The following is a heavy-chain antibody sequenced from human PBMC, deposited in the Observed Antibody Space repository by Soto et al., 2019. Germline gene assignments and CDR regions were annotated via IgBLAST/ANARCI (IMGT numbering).Heavy chain of an antibody. Sequence: QVQLLQSGAEVKKPGSSVKVSCKASGGTFSNYAITWVRQAPGQGLEWLGRIIPIFGSTNFAQKFQGRVTLTAXXXTXSVYMELSSLRSGDTAVYFCAKDGGKDGYFGNWFDPWGQGTLVTVSS. CDR2: IIPIFGST. J-gene: IGHJ5*02. V-gene: IGHV1-69*15. CDR1: GGTFSNYA. CDR3: AKDGGKDGYFGNWFDP. D-gene: IGHD1-1*01.